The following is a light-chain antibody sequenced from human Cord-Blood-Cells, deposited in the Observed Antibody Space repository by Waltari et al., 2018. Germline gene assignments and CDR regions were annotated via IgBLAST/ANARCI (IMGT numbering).Light chain of an antibody. CDR3: SSYTSSSTLV. J-gene: IGLJ2*01. CDR2: DVS. CDR1: SSDVGGYNY. V-gene: IGLV2-14*01. Sequence: QSALTQPASVSGSPGQSITLSCTGTSSDVGGYNYVSWYQQHPGKAPKLMIYDVSNRPSGVSKRFSGPKSGNTASLTISGLQAEDEADYYCSSYTSSSTLVFGGGTKLTVL.